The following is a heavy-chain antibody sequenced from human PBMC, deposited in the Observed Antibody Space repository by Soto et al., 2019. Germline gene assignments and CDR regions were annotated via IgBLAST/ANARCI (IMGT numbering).Heavy chain of an antibody. CDR3: AHLSSGYYYRFDY. J-gene: IGHJ4*02. CDR2: IDWDDDK. CDR1: VLSLTTIGMC. Sequence: SGRTLGNPTQTITLACTFSVLSLTTIGMCVSWIRQPPGKALEWLALIDWDDDKYYSTSLKTRLTISKDTSKNQVVLTMTNMDPVDTANYYCAHLSSGYYYRFDYWGQ. D-gene: IGHD3-22*01. V-gene: IGHV2-70*12.